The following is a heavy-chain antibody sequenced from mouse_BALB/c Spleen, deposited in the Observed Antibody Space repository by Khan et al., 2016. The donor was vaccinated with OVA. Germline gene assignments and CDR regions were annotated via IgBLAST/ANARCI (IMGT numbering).Heavy chain of an antibody. J-gene: IGHJ3*01. Sequence: QVQLKQSGAELVRPGASVKLSCKTSGYIFTSYWIHWVQQTSGQGLEWIARINPGTGSTHYNENFKGKATLTADKSSSTAYMQLSSLKSEDSAVYFCARPSDSSGFFFAYWGQGTLVTVSA. CDR1: GYIFTSYW. V-gene: IGHV1-76*01. CDR3: ARPSDSSGFFFAY. D-gene: IGHD3-2*01. CDR2: INPGTGST.